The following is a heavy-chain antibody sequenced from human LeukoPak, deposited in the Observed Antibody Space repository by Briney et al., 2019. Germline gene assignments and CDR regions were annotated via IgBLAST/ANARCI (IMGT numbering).Heavy chain of an antibody. V-gene: IGHV3-23*01. CDR3: AKGSSSSRPYYFDF. J-gene: IGHJ4*02. D-gene: IGHD6-6*01. Sequence: PRRSLRPSCAASGFTPYNYAMSWVRQAPGEWLEWVSAITGSGTDTFHADSGKGRFTLSRINSDSTLYLQMNSLSAEDTATYYCAKGSSSSRPYYFDFWGQGPLVTVSS. CDR1: GFTPYNYA. CDR2: ITGSGTDT.